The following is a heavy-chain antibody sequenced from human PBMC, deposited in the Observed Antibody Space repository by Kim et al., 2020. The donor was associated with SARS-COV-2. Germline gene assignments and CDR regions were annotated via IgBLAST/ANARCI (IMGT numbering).Heavy chain of an antibody. D-gene: IGHD3-10*01. CDR2: IYYSGST. J-gene: IGHJ5*02. Sequence: SETLSLTCTVSGGSISSSSYYWGWIRQPPGKGLEWIGSIYYSGSTYYNPSLKSRVTISVDTSKNQFSLKLSSVTAADTAVYYCARQAYGSGSYYNWFDPWGQGTLVTVSS. CDR1: GGSISSSSYY. CDR3: ARQAYGSGSYYNWFDP. V-gene: IGHV4-39*01.